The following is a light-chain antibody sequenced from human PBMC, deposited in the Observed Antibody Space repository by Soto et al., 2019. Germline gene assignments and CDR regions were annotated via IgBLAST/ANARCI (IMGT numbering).Light chain of an antibody. J-gene: IGLJ1*01. CDR2: END. Sequence: QSVLTQPPSVSAAPGQKVTMSCSGGRSNIGNYYVSWHQQLPGTAPNLLIYENDKRPSGIPDRFSGSKSGTSATLGITGLQTWDEADYYCGTWDSSLSIFVFGTGTKLTVL. CDR3: GTWDSSLSIFV. CDR1: RSNIGNYY. V-gene: IGLV1-51*02.